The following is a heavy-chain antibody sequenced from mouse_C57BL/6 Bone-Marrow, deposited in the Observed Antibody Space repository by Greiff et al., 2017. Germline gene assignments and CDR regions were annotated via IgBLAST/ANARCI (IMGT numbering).Heavy chain of an antibody. D-gene: IGHD3-2*02. CDR2: IDPETGGT. J-gene: IGHJ2*01. V-gene: IGHV1-15*01. Sequence: VQLQQSGAELVRPGASVTLSCKASGYTFTDYEMHWVKQTPVHGLEWIGAIDPETGGTAYNQKFKGKAILTADKASSTAYMELRRLTSEDSAVYYCTRGSGYVDYFDYWGQGTTLTVSS. CDR1: GYTFTDYE. CDR3: TRGSGYVDYFDY.